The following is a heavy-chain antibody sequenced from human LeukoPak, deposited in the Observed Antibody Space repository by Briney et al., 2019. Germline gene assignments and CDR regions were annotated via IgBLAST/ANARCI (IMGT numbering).Heavy chain of an antibody. J-gene: IGHJ4*02. CDR3: ARGYYDFWSGYQEGEFDY. Sequence: ASVKVSCKASGYTFTGYYMHWVRQAPGQGLEWMGRINPNSGGTNYAQKFQGRVTMTRDTSISTAYMELSRLRSDDRAVYYCARGYYDFWSGYQEGEFDYWGQGTLVTVSS. CDR1: GYTFTGYY. D-gene: IGHD3-3*01. CDR2: INPNSGGT. V-gene: IGHV1-2*06.